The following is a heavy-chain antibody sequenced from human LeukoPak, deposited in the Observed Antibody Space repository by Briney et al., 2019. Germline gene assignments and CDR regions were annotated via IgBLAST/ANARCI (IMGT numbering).Heavy chain of an antibody. V-gene: IGHV3-23*01. J-gene: IGHJ5*02. CDR2: ISGSGGST. D-gene: IGHD1/OR15-1a*01. Sequence: GGSLRLSCAASGFTFSSYGMSWVRQAPGKGLEWVSAISGSGGSTYYADSVKGRFTISRDNSKNTLYLQMNSLRAEDTAVYYCAKGSNNLGWFDPWGQGTLVTVSS. CDR1: GFTFSSYG. CDR3: AKGSNNLGWFDP.